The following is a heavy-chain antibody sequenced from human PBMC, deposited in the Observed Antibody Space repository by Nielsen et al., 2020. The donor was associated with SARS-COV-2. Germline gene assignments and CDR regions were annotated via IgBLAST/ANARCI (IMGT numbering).Heavy chain of an antibody. Sequence: GSLRLSCTVSGGSISSSSYYWGWIRQPPGKGLEWIGSIYYSGSIYYNPSLKSRVTISVDTSKNQFSLKLSSVTAADTAVYYCARVRGYSGYDLLPKRAFDYWGQGTLVTVSS. V-gene: IGHV4-39*07. CDR2: IYYSGSI. J-gene: IGHJ4*02. CDR3: ARVRGYSGYDLLPKRAFDY. CDR1: GGSISSSSYY. D-gene: IGHD5-12*01.